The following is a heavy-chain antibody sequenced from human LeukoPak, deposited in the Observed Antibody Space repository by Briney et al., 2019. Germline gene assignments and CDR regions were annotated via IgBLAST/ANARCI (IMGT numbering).Heavy chain of an antibody. Sequence: ASVKVSCKASGYTFTTYYIHWVRQAPGQGLEWMGIINPSGGSTTYAQIFRGRVTLTRDTSTSTVYMELSSLRSEDTAVYYCARDRGITGTTLDYYYGMDVWGQGTTVTVSS. CDR3: ARDRGITGTTLDYYYGMDV. CDR1: GYTFTTYY. CDR2: INPSGGST. J-gene: IGHJ6*02. V-gene: IGHV1-46*01. D-gene: IGHD1-7*01.